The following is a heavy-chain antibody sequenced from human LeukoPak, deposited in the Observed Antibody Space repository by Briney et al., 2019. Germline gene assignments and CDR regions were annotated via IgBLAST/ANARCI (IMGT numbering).Heavy chain of an antibody. Sequence: GGSLRLSCAASGFTFSSYEMNWVRQAPGKGLEWVSYISSSGSTIYYADSVKGRFTISRDNAKNSLYLQMNRLGGEDTAVYYCATAHYDRSGYYYDYWGQGTMVTVSS. CDR2: ISSSGSTI. D-gene: IGHD3-22*01. V-gene: IGHV3-48*03. J-gene: IGHJ4*02. CDR1: GFTFSSYE. CDR3: ATAHYDRSGYYYDY.